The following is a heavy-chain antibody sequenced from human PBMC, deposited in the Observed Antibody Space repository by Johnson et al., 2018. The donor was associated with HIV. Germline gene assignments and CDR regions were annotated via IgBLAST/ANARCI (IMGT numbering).Heavy chain of an antibody. CDR2: IKSKTDGGTT. CDR1: GLTFSNAW. CDR3: TTNPVAFDI. J-gene: IGHJ3*02. Sequence: VQLVESGGGLVQPGGSLRLSCAASGLTFSNAWMSWVRQAPVQGLESVGRIKSKTDGGTTDYAPPVKGRFTISRDDSKTTLFLQMNSLKTEDTAVNYCTTNPVAFDIWGQGTMVTVSS. V-gene: IGHV3-15*01. D-gene: IGHD1-14*01.